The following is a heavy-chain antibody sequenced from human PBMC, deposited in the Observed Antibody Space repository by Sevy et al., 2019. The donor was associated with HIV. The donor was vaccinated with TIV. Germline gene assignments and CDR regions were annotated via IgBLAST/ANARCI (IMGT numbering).Heavy chain of an antibody. D-gene: IGHD2-2*02. CDR2: LSFGCGKI. J-gene: IGHJ4*02. CDR3: AREGAAKPHDY. CDR1: GFPFNIYS. Sequence: GGSLRLSCATSGFPFNIYSMSWVRQAPGKGLEWVSTLSFGCGKINYADSVKGRFTISRVNSENTLYLEMNSLRAEDTALYFCAREGAAKPHDYWGRGTLVTVS. V-gene: IGHV3-23*01.